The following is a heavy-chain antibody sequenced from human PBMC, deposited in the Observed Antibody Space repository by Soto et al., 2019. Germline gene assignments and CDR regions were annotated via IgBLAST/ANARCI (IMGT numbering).Heavy chain of an antibody. CDR2: INAGNGNT. J-gene: IGHJ4*02. CDR3: AWDCGGDRSLGDY. V-gene: IGHV1-3*01. D-gene: IGHD2-21*01. Sequence: QVQLVQSGAEVKKPGASVKVSCKASGYTFTDYAMHWVRQAPGQRLEWMGWINAGNGNTEYSQKFQDRITITSDTSGSRACMELSSLRSEDKAVYYCAWDCGGDRSLGDYWGQGTLVIVSA. CDR1: GYTFTDYA.